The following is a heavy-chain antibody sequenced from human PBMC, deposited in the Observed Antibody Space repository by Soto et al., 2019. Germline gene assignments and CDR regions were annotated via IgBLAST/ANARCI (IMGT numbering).Heavy chain of an antibody. V-gene: IGHV4-39*01. Sequence: PSETLSLTCTVSGGSISSSSYYWGWIRQPPGKGLEWIGSIYYSGGTYYNPSLKSRVTISVDTSKNQFSLKLSSVTAADTAVYYCARRGGSSSTSCYYYYYGMDVWGQGTTVTVSS. CDR2: IYYSGGT. CDR1: GGSISSSSYY. J-gene: IGHJ6*02. CDR3: ARRGGSSSTSCYYYYYGMDV. D-gene: IGHD2-2*01.